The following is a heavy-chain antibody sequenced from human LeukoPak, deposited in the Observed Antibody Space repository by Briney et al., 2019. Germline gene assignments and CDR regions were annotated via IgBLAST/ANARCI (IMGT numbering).Heavy chain of an antibody. CDR1: GYTFTGYY. J-gene: IGHJ4*02. CDR2: INPNSGGT. V-gene: IGHV1-2*06. Sequence: ASVKVSCKASGYTFTGYYMHWVRQAPGQGLEWMGRINPNSGGTNYAQKFQGRVTMTRDTSISTAYMELRSLRSDDTAVYYCARDSGYSSGQDYWGQGTLVTVSS. CDR3: ARDSGYSSGQDY. D-gene: IGHD6-19*01.